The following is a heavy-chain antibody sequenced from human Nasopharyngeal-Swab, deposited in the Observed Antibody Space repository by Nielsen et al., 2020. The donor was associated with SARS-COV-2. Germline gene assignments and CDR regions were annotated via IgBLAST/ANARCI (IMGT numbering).Heavy chain of an antibody. J-gene: IGHJ4*02. Sequence: ASVKVSCKASGYTFTSYGISWVRQAPGQGLEWMGWISAYNGNTNYAQKLQGRVTMTTDTSTSTAYMELRSLRSDDTAVYYYAREDRGYCSGGSCYKNFDYWGQGTLVTVSS. CDR3: AREDRGYCSGGSCYKNFDY. CDR1: GYTFTSYG. D-gene: IGHD2-15*01. V-gene: IGHV1-18*01. CDR2: ISAYNGNT.